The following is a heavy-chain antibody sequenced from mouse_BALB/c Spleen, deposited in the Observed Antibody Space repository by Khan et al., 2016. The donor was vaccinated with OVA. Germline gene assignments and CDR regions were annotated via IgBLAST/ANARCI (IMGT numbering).Heavy chain of an antibody. J-gene: IGHJ4*01. CDR3: AKAVWSYYYTLDY. Sequence: QVQLKEAGPGLVAPSQNLSITCTVSGFSLSDYGVSWIRQPPGKGLEWLGVICGGGSTYYNSALKSRLSISKANSKSKVFVNMCRLQSDDTSRFYCAKAVWSYYYTLDYWGPGTSGTVSS. CDR1: GFSLSDYG. V-gene: IGHV2-6-5*01. CDR2: ICGGGST.